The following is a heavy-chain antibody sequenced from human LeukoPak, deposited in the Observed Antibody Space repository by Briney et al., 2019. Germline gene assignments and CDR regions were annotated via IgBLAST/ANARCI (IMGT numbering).Heavy chain of an antibody. CDR1: GGSISSGGYY. CDR3: ARGALYCSSTSCYYFDY. V-gene: IGHV4-31*03. J-gene: IGHJ4*02. CDR2: IYYSGST. D-gene: IGHD2-2*01. Sequence: PSETLSLTCTVPGGSISSGGYYWSWIRQHPGKGLEWIGYIYYSGSTYYNPSLKSRVTISVDTSKNQFSLKLSSVTAADTAVYYCARGALYCSSTSCYYFDYWGQGTLVTVSS.